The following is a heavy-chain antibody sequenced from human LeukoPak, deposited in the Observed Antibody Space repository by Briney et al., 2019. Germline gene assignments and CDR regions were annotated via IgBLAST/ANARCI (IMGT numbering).Heavy chain of an antibody. D-gene: IGHD3-10*01. CDR3: ARLRRGSWVPY. V-gene: IGHV5-10-1*01. CDR1: GYSFTSYW. Sequence: GASLKISCKASGYSFTSYWISWVRQMPGKGLEWMGRIDPSNSYTNYSPSFQGHVTISADKSISTAYLQWSSLKASDTAMYYCARLRRGSWVPYWGQGTLVTVSS. J-gene: IGHJ4*02. CDR2: IDPSNSYT.